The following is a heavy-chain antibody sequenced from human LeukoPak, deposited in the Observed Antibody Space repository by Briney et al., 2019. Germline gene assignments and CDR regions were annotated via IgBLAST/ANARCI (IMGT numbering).Heavy chain of an antibody. CDR1: GFTFSSYA. J-gene: IGHJ6*03. V-gene: IGHV3-23*01. CDR3: AKDPNPYYYYYYMDV. CDR2: ISGSGGST. D-gene: IGHD1-14*01. Sequence: GESLNISCASSGFTFSSYAMGWVRQAPGKGLEWVSAISGSGGSTYYADSVKGRFTISRDNSKNTLYLQMNSLRAEDTAVYYCAKDPNPYYYYYYMDVWGKGTTVTVSS.